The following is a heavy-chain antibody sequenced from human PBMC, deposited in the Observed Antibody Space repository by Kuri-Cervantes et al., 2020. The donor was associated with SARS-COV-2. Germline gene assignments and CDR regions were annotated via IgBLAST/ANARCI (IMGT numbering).Heavy chain of an antibody. V-gene: IGHV3-48*01. CDR2: ISSSSNTI. Sequence: GGSLRLSCVTSGFTFSRYSMNWVRQAPGKGLEWVSYISSSSNTIYYADSVKGRSTISRDNAKSSLYLQMNSLRAEDTAVYYCARGFSGYSYGDAFDIWGQGTMVTVSS. CDR3: ARGFSGYSYGDAFDI. J-gene: IGHJ3*02. D-gene: IGHD5-18*01. CDR1: GFTFSRYS.